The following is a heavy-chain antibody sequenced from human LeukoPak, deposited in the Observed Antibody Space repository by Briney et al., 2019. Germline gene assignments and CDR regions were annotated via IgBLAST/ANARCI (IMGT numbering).Heavy chain of an antibody. CDR3: AREPSLGRYFDY. CDR1: GFTVSNNY. J-gene: IGHJ4*02. D-gene: IGHD7-27*01. CDR2: IYSGDNT. Sequence: GGSLRLSCAASGFTVSNNYMSWGRQAPGKGLEWVSIIYSGDNTYYADSVKGRFTISRDNSKNTVYLQMNSLRAEDTAVYYCAREPSLGRYFDYWGQGTLVTVSS. V-gene: IGHV3-66*01.